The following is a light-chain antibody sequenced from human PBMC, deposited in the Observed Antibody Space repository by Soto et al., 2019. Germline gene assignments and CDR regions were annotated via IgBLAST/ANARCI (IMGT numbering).Light chain of an antibody. CDR2: DVS. CDR1: SSDVGRYNY. V-gene: IGLV2-14*01. Sequence: QSALTQPTSVSGSPGQSITISCTGTSSDVGRYNYVSWYQQHPGKAPKLLIYDVSNRPSGFPNRFSGSKSGNTASLTISGLQAEDEADYYCSSYTSSSTLYVFGTGTKLTVL. J-gene: IGLJ1*01. CDR3: SSYTSSSTLYV.